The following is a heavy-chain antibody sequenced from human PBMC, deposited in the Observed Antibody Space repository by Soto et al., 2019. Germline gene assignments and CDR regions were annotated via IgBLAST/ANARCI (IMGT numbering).Heavy chain of an antibody. CDR2: IIPIFGTA. Sequence: QVQLVQSGAEVKKPGSSVKVSCKASGGTFSSYAISWVRQAPGQGLEWMGGIIPIFGTANYAQKFQGRVTITADESTSTAYKELSSLRSEDTAVYYCARSRHCSGGSCYRDAFDIWGQGTMVTVSS. CDR3: ARSRHCSGGSCYRDAFDI. CDR1: GGTFSSYA. J-gene: IGHJ3*02. V-gene: IGHV1-69*12. D-gene: IGHD2-15*01.